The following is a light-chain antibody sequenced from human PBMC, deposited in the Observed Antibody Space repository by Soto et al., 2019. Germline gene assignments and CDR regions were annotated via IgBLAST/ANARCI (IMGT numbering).Light chain of an antibody. Sequence: DIQMTQSPSSLSAYVGDRVTITCRASLASRNDLGLYQQKPGKAPKRLIYDASILQSEVPARFSCSVYGTECTLKISSLQPEDFATYYCIQQNTYPWTFSQVTKMEIK. J-gene: IGKJ1*01. CDR2: DAS. CDR1: LASRND. V-gene: IGKV1-17*01. CDR3: IQQNTYPWT.